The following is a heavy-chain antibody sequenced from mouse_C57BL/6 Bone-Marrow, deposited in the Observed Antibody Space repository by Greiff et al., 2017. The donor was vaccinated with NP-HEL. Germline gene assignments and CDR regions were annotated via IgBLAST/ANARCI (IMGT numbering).Heavy chain of an antibody. CDR2: IYPSDSET. D-gene: IGHD1-1*01. J-gene: IGHJ4*01. V-gene: IGHV1-61*01. CDR1: GYTFTSYW. Sequence: QVQLQQPGAELVRPGSSVKLSCKASGYTFTSYWMDWVKQRPGQGLEWIGNIYPSDSETHYNQKFKDKATLTVDKSSSTAYMQLSSLTSEDSATYYCDCYGPYAMDYWGRGPSVTVSS. CDR3: DCYGPYAMDY.